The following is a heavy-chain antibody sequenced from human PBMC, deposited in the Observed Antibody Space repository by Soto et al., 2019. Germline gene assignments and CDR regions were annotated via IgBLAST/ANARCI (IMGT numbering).Heavy chain of an antibody. CDR2: ISAYNGNT. CDR1: GYTFTSYG. CDR3: ARVGFDWDPTDEHDAFDI. J-gene: IGHJ3*02. Sequence: QVQLVQSGAEVKKPGASVKVSCKASGYTFTSYGISWVRQAPGQGLEWMGWISAYNGNTNYAQKLQGRVTMTTDTSTSTAYMELMSLRSDDTAVYYCARVGFDWDPTDEHDAFDIWGQGTMVTVSS. V-gene: IGHV1-18*01. D-gene: IGHD3-9*01.